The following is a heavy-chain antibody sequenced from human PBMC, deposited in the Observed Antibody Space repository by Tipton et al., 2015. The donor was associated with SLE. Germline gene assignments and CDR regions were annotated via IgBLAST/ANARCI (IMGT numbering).Heavy chain of an antibody. CDR1: GGSIIGYY. CDR3: ARGGGSYYDY. CDR2: VYSSGST. Sequence: GLVKPSETLSLTCTVSGGSIIGYYWGWIRQPAGQGLEWIGRVYSSGSTIYNPSIKSRITLSLDTSKNQFYLRVNSVTAADTAVYYCARGGGSYYDYWGQGTLVTVSS. J-gene: IGHJ4*02. D-gene: IGHD1-26*01. V-gene: IGHV4-4*07.